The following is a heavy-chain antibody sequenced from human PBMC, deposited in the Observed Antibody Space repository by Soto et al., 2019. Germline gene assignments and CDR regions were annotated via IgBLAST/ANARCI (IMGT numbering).Heavy chain of an antibody. V-gene: IGHV4-4*02. J-gene: IGHJ5*02. CDR1: GGAISTTHW. CDR2: IYHSGST. Sequence: QVQLQESGPGLVKPSGTLSLTCAVPGGAISTTHWWTWVRQPPGKGLEWIGEIYHSGSTEDNPSLKRRVTLSVQISKNQFSLTLSSVTAADTAVYYCARKSYYDPYHFAPWGQGTLVTVSS. D-gene: IGHD3-22*01. CDR3: ARKSYYDPYHFAP.